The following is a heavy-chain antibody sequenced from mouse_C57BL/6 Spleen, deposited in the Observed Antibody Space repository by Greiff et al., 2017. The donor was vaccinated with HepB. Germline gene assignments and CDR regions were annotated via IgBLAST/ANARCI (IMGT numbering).Heavy chain of an antibody. Sequence: EVKLVESGAELVRPGASVKLSCTASGFNIKDDYMHWVKQRPEQGLEWIGWIDPENGDTEYASKFQGKATITADTSSNTAYLQLSSLTSEDTAVYYCVYYAFAYWGQGTQVTVSA. D-gene: IGHD1-1*01. CDR2: IDPENGDT. J-gene: IGHJ3*01. CDR1: GFNIKDDY. CDR3: VYYAFAY. V-gene: IGHV14-4*01.